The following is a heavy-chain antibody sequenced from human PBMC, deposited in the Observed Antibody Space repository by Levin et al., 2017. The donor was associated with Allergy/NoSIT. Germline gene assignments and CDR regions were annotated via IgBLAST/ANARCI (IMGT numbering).Heavy chain of an antibody. CDR1: GFTFSSYG. D-gene: IGHD2-15*01. V-gene: IGHV3-30*18. J-gene: IGHJ4*02. CDR3: AKDRSDAKGYFDY. Sequence: GESLKISCAASGFTFSSYGMHWVRQAPGKGLEWVAVISYDGSNKYYADSVKGRFTISRDNSKNTLYLQMNSLRAEDTAVYYCAKDRSDAKGYFDYWGQGTLVTVSS. CDR2: ISYDGSNK.